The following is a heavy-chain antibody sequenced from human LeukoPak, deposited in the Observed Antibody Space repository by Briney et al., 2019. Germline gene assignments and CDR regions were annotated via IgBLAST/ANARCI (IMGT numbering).Heavy chain of an antibody. Sequence: SETLSLTCTVSGGSISSDIYYWGWIRQPPGKGLEGIGCIYSTGNTFYNPSLKSRVTMSVDASRNQFSLKLSSVTAADTAVYYCARRKYGVGFDPWGQGTLVTVSS. CDR1: GGSISSDIYY. D-gene: IGHD2-8*01. J-gene: IGHJ5*02. CDR2: IYSTGNT. V-gene: IGHV4-39*01. CDR3: ARRKYGVGFDP.